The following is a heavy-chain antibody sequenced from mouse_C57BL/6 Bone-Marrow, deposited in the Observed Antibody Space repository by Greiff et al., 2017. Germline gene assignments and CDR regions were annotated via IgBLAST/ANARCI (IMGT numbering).Heavy chain of an antibody. CDR1: GYAFSSSW. CDR2: IYPGDGDT. D-gene: IGHD1-1*01. J-gene: IGHJ2*01. CDR3: ARSGVTTVAWFDY. Sequence: QVQRQQSGPELVKPGASVKISCKASGYAFSSSWMNWVKQRPGKGLEWIGRIYPGDGDTNYNGKFKGQATLTADKSSSTAYMQLSSLTSEDSAVYFCARSGVTTVAWFDYWGQGTTLTVSS. V-gene: IGHV1-82*01.